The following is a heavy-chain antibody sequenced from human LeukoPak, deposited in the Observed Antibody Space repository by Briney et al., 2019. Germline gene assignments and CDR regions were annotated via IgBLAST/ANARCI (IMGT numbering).Heavy chain of an antibody. CDR3: ARDLSASWYSLGF. D-gene: IGHD6-13*01. V-gene: IGHV3-20*04. Sequence: GGSLRLSCAASGLTVADYGMSWVRQAPRKGLEWVSGIDWSGESTSYADSMKGRFTISRDNSENTLYLHMNNLRAEDTALYYCARDLSASWYSLGFWGRGTLVTVSS. J-gene: IGHJ4*02. CDR1: GLTVADYG. CDR2: IDWSGEST.